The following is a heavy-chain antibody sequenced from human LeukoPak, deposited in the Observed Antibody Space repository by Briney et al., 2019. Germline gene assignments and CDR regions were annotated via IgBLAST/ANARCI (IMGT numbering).Heavy chain of an antibody. V-gene: IGHV3-69-1*01. Sequence: GESLRLSCVASGFTFTDHPMNWVRQAPGKGLEWISYIGGDGIAFYADSVKGRFTASKDDARKSMYLQMNSLRAEDTAVYYCARGRRYDSSGLSDYWGQGTLVTVSS. CDR3: ARGRRYDSSGLSDY. D-gene: IGHD3-22*01. J-gene: IGHJ4*02. CDR1: GFTFTDHP. CDR2: IGGDGIA.